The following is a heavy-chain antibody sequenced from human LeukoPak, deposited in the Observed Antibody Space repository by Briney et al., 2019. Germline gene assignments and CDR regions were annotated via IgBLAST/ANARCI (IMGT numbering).Heavy chain of an antibody. D-gene: IGHD2-2*02. Sequence: ASVKVSCTASGYTFTSYGISWVRQAPGQGLEWMGWIGAYNGNTNYAQKLQGRVTMTTDTSTSTAYMELRSLRSDDTAVYYCARGYCSSTSCYIEDNWFDPWGQGTLVTVSS. V-gene: IGHV1-18*01. CDR3: ARGYCSSTSCYIEDNWFDP. J-gene: IGHJ5*02. CDR1: GYTFTSYG. CDR2: IGAYNGNT.